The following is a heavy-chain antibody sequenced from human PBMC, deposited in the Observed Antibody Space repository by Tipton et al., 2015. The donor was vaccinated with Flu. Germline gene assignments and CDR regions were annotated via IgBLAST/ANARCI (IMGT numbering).Heavy chain of an antibody. Sequence: TLSLTCAVSGFSISSDYYWGWARQSPGKGLEWIGSKYYDGSEFYNPSLKSRITISFDTSKNQFSPNLRSVTAADTAVYYCARSRIPEPSPFYWGQGTRVTVSS. CDR2: KYYDGSE. CDR1: GFSISSDYY. CDR3: ARSRIPEPSPFY. D-gene: IGHD1-14*01. V-gene: IGHV4-38-2*01. J-gene: IGHJ4*02.